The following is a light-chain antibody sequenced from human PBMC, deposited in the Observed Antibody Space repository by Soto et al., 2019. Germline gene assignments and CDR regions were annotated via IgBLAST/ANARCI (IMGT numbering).Light chain of an antibody. CDR1: QSIRSN. Sequence: EIVLTQSPCTLSLSPGERATLSCRASQSIRSNFLAWYQQKPGQAPRLLIYGAFNRATGIPARFSGSGSGTDFTLTISSLEPEDSAVYYCQQRNVWPPVTFGQGTRLEIK. V-gene: IGKV3-11*01. J-gene: IGKJ5*01. CDR2: GAF. CDR3: QQRNVWPPVT.